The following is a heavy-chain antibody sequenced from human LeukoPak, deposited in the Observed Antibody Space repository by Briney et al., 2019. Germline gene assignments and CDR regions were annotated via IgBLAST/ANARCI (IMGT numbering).Heavy chain of an antibody. CDR2: IYYSGST. CDR1: GGSISSSSYY. V-gene: IGHV4-39*07. Sequence: PSETLSLTCTVSGGSISSSSYYWGWIRQPPGKGLEWIGSIYYSGSTYYNPSLKSRVTISVDTSKNQFSLKLSSVTAADTAVYYCARDDFVAGHDYWGQGTLVTVSS. CDR3: ARDDFVAGHDY. J-gene: IGHJ4*02. D-gene: IGHD6-19*01.